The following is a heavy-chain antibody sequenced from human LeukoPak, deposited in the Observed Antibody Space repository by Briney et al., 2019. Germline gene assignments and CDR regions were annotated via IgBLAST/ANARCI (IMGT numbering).Heavy chain of an antibody. V-gene: IGHV4-39*01. Sequence: SETLSLTCSVSGGSISSSSYYWGWIRQPPGKGLEWIGSIRYGGSTDYNPSLKSRVTISVDTSKNQLSLKLSSVTAADTAVFYCARHWDYWGQGTLVTVSS. CDR2: IRYGGST. CDR3: ARHWDY. CDR1: GGSISSSSYY. J-gene: IGHJ4*02.